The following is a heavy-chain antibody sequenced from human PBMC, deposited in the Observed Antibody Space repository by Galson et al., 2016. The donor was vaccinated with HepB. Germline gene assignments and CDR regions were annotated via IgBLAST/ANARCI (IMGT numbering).Heavy chain of an antibody. Sequence: SLRLSCAASGLTLDPYAMHWVRQPPGKGLEWVSGISYNSGVKAYADSVKGRFTISRDNAKNALYLQMNSPSVDDTALYYCTKVWDPLPGHYGMDLWGKGTTVTVSS. CDR2: ISYNSGVK. V-gene: IGHV3-9*01. J-gene: IGHJ6*04. CDR1: GLTLDPYA. D-gene: IGHD1-26*01. CDR3: TKVWDPLPGHYGMDL.